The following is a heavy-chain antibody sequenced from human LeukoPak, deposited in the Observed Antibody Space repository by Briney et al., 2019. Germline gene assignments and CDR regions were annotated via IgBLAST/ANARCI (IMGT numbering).Heavy chain of an antibody. V-gene: IGHV3-21*01. D-gene: IGHD3-22*01. Sequence: PGGSLRLSCAASGFTFSSYSMNWVRQAPGMGLEWVSSISSSSSYIYYADSVKGRFTISRDNAKNSLYLQMNSLRAEDTAVYYCARDIDSSGTGPGAFDIWGQGTTVTVSS. CDR1: GFTFSSYS. CDR3: ARDIDSSGTGPGAFDI. CDR2: ISSSSSYI. J-gene: IGHJ3*02.